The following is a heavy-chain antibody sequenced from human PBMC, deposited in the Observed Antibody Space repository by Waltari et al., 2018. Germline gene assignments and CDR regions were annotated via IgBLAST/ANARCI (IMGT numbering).Heavy chain of an antibody. D-gene: IGHD5-18*01. V-gene: IGHV4-34*01. CDR1: GGSFSGYY. Sequence: AGLLKPSETLSLTCAVYGGSFSGYYWSWIRQPPGKGLEWIGEINHSGSTNYNPSLKSRVTISVDTSKNQFSLKLSSVTAADTAVYYCARAPGYSYGYSLDYWGQGTLVTVSS. J-gene: IGHJ4*02. CDR3: ARAPGYSYGYSLDY. CDR2: INHSGST.